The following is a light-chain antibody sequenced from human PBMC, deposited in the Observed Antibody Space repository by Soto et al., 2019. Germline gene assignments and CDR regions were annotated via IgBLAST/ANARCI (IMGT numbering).Light chain of an antibody. CDR3: QQRVSGPWT. Sequence: EVVLTQSPATLSLSPGERATLSCRASQSVTKYLAWYQQKPGQALRLLIYDVSKRATGIPARFSGSGSETDFTLTISSLEPEDFASYYCQQRVSGPWTFGQGTRVEF. V-gene: IGKV3-11*01. J-gene: IGKJ1*01. CDR2: DVS. CDR1: QSVTKY.